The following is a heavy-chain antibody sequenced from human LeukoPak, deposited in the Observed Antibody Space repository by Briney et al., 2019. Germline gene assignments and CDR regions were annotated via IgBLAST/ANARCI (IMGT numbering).Heavy chain of an antibody. CDR3: ARAPDYYASSGYYPYYFDY. Sequence: GESLRLSCTASGFTFSSYSRNWVRQAPGKGLEWVSSISSSSRYIYYADSVKGGFTISRDNAKNSMYLQMNSLRAEDTAAYYCARAPDYYASSGYYPYYFDYWGQGTPVTVSS. V-gene: IGHV3-21*01. CDR1: GFTFSSYS. D-gene: IGHD3-22*01. J-gene: IGHJ4*02. CDR2: ISSSSRYI.